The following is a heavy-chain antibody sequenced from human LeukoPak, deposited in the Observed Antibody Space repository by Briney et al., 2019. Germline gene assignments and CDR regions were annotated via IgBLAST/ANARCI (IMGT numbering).Heavy chain of an antibody. Sequence: GASVKVSCKASGYTFTSYAMHWVRQAPGQRLEWMGGINAGNGNTKYSQKFQGRVTITRDTSASTAYMELSSLRSEDTAVYYCARDRYSSGRGPFDYWGQGTLVTVSS. CDR3: ARDRYSSGRGPFDY. D-gene: IGHD6-19*01. V-gene: IGHV1-3*01. CDR1: GYTFTSYA. CDR2: INAGNGNT. J-gene: IGHJ4*02.